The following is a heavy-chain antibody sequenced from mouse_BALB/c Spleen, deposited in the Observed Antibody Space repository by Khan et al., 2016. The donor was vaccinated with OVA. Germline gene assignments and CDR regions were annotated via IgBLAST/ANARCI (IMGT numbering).Heavy chain of an antibody. CDR3: TSNYSYPGEVAF. CDR1: VYTFSNYT. Sequence: QVQLQQSGTELARPGASVKMSCKASVYTFSNYTMHWVKQRPGQGLEWIGYINPNTSYTYYNQKFNDKATLTTDKSSSTAYMQLSSLTSDDSAVLYCTSNYSYPGEVAFWDQGKLVTVAT. D-gene: IGHD2-12*01. V-gene: IGHV1-4*01. CDR2: INPNTSYT. J-gene: IGHJ3*01.